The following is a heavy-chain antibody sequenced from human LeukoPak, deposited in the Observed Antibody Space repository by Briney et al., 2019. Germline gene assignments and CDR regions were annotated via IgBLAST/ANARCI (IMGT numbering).Heavy chain of an antibody. CDR3: ARGLYSLVAAYGY. CDR2: INHSGST. CDR1: GGSISSSSYY. Sequence: PSETLSLTCTVSGGSISSSSYYWSWIRQPPVKGLEWIGEINHSGSTNYNPSLKSRVTISVDTSKNQFSLKLSSVTAADTAVYYCARGLYSLVAAYGYWGQGTLVTVSS. D-gene: IGHD2-15*01. V-gene: IGHV4-39*07. J-gene: IGHJ4*02.